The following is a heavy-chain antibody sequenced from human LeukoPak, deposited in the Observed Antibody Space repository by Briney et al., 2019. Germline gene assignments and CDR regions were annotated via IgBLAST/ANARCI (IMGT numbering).Heavy chain of an antibody. J-gene: IGHJ3*02. V-gene: IGHV3-30-3*01. D-gene: IGHD2-21*02. Sequence: GGSLRLSCAASGFTFSNYFMHWVRQAPGKGLEWVADIASDGSHTFYVESVKGRFTTSGDNSKNTLYLQMNSLGPEDTAVYFCARERQDTVIHSGAFDIWGQGTMVTVSS. CDR1: GFTFSNYF. CDR2: IASDGSHT. CDR3: ARERQDTVIHSGAFDI.